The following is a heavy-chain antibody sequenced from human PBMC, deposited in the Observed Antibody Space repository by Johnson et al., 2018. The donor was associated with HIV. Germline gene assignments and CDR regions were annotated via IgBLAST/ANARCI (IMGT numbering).Heavy chain of an antibody. CDR2: IKQDGSEK. J-gene: IGHJ3*02. V-gene: IGHV3-7*01. Sequence: VQLVESGGGLVQPGGSLRLSCAASGFTFSSYWMCWVRQAPGKGLEWVANIKQDGSEKYYVDSVKGRFTISRDNVNNSVFLLLNSLRVEDTVVYFCARAHLIFPKNAFDIWGQGTMVTVSS. CDR1: GFTFSSYW. CDR3: ARAHLIFPKNAFDI. D-gene: IGHD3-3*02.